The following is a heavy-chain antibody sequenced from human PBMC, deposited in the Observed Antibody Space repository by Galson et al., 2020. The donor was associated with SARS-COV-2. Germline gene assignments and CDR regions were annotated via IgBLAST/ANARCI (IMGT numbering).Heavy chain of an antibody. CDR2: IYYSGST. Sequence: LETLSLTCTVSGGSISSSSYYWGWIRQPPGKGLEWIGSIYYSGSTYYNPSLKSRVTISVDTSKNQFSLRLSSVTAADAAVYFCARLHYGEYAPEAFDIWGPGTRVTVAS. V-gene: IGHV4-39*07. CDR3: ARLHYGEYAPEAFDI. D-gene: IGHD4-17*01. CDR1: GGSISSSSYY. J-gene: IGHJ3*02.